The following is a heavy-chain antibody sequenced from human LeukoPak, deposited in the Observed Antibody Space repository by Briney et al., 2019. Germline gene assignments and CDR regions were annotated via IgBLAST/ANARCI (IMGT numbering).Heavy chain of an antibody. CDR3: ARDQGSIAAAGIIGWFDP. J-gene: IGHJ5*02. D-gene: IGHD6-13*01. V-gene: IGHV4-59*01. CDR1: GGSFSTYY. CDR2: IYYSGST. Sequence: PSETLSLTCTVSGGSFSTYYWSWIRQPPGKGLEWIGYIYYSGSTNYNPSLKSRVSMSVDTSKNQFSLKLSSVTAADTAVYYCARDQGSIAAAGIIGWFDPWGQGTLVTVSS.